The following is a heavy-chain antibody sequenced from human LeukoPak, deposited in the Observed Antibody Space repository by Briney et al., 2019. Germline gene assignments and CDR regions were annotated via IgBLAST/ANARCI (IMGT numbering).Heavy chain of an antibody. CDR2: LYTSGSM. V-gene: IGHV4-61*09. D-gene: IGHD1-7*01. J-gene: IGHJ4*02. CDR3: QLELRDFDY. CDR1: GGSISSGSYD. Sequence: PSETLSLTCTVSGGSISSGSYDWYWIRQPAGKGLEWIGHLYTSGSMSYNPSLKSRIIISVDTSKNQFSLKLSSVTAADTAVYYCQLELRDFDYWGQGTLVTVSS.